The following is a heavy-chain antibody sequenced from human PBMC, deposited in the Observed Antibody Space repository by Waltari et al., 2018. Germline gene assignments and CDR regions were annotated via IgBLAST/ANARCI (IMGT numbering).Heavy chain of an antibody. CDR2: IYYSGST. CDR3: ARWVIGGPYWYFDL. J-gene: IGHJ2*01. V-gene: IGHV4-39*01. CDR1: GGSISSSSYY. D-gene: IGHD3-16*02. Sequence: QLQLQESGPGLVKPSETLSLTCTVSGGSISSSSYYWGWIRQPPGKGLEWSGSIYYSGSTYYHPSLKSRVTISVDTSKNQFSLKLSSVTAADTAVYYCARWVIGGPYWYFDLWGRGTLVTVSS.